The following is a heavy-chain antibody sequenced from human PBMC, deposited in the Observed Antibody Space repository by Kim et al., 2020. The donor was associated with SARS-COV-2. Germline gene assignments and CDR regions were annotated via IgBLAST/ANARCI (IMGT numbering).Heavy chain of an antibody. CDR1: GINFSYFY. Sequence: GGSLRLSCAASGINFSYFYMSWIRQAPGKGLEWVAYISSNGSNTKYADSLRGRFTISRDNAENSFYLEMNSLRAGDTAVYYCVRLSVGASGWYYYDSLG. CDR3: VRLSVGASGWYYYDS. J-gene: IGHJ5*01. V-gene: IGHV3-11*03. D-gene: IGHD6-19*01. CDR2: ISSNGSNT.